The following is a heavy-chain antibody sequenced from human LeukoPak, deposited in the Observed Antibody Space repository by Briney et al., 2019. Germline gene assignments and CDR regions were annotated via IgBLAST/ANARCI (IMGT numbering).Heavy chain of an antibody. V-gene: IGHV4-59*01. Sequence: SETLSLTCTVSGVSISSYYWSWIRQPPGKGLEWIGYIYYSGSTNYNPSLKSRVTISVDTSKNQFSLKLSSVTAADTAVYYCARVGWFDAFDIWGQGTMVTVSS. CDR3: ARVGWFDAFDI. CDR2: IYYSGST. CDR1: GVSISSYY. J-gene: IGHJ3*02. D-gene: IGHD6-19*01.